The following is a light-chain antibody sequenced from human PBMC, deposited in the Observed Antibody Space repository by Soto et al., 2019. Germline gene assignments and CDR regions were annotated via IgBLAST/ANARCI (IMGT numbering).Light chain of an antibody. V-gene: IGKV3-15*01. Sequence: EIVMTQSPATLSVSPGERATLSCRASQSVSSDLAWYQQKPGQGPRLLIYGASTRATGVPARFSGSGSGTQFTLIISSLQSEDFALYYCQQYNDRPRTFGQGTKLEIK. J-gene: IGKJ2*01. CDR2: GAS. CDR3: QQYNDRPRT. CDR1: QSVSSD.